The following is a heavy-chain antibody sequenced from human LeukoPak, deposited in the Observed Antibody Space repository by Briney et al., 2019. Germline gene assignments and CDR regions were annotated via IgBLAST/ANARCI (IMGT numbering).Heavy chain of an antibody. D-gene: IGHD1-26*01. CDR3: AKGNSGSYSLDWFDP. J-gene: IGHJ5*02. CDR1: GFTFDDYA. V-gene: IGHV3-9*03. Sequence: GGSLRLSCAASGFTFDDYAMHWVRQAPGKGLEWVSGISWNSGTRGYADSVKGRFTISRDNAKNSLYPQMNSLRAEDMAFYYCAKGNSGSYSLDWFDPWGQGTLVTVSS. CDR2: ISWNSGTR.